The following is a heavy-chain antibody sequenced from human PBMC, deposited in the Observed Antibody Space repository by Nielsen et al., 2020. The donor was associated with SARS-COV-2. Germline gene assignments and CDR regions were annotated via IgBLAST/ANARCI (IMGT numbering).Heavy chain of an antibody. D-gene: IGHD5-18*01. CDR3: ARGPLDTAIEKGGFDY. CDR2: ISYDGSNK. J-gene: IGHJ4*02. V-gene: IGHV3-30*19. Sequence: GGSLRLSCAASGFTFSSYGMHWVRQAPGKGLEWVAVISYDGSNKYYADSVKGRFTISRDNSKNTLYLQMNSLRAEDTAVYYCARGPLDTAIEKGGFDYWGQGTLVTVSS. CDR1: GFTFSSYG.